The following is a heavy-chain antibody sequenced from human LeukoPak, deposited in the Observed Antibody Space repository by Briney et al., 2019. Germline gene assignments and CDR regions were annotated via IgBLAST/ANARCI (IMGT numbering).Heavy chain of an antibody. Sequence: GSLRLSCAASGFTFSSYAMHWVRQAPGKGLEWVAVISYDGSNKYYADSVKGRFTISRDNSKNTLYLQMNSLRAEDTAVYYCARSRELLSIAAAGTLDYWGQGTLVTVSS. D-gene: IGHD6-13*01. CDR3: ARSRELLSIAAAGTLDY. CDR1: GFTFSSYA. V-gene: IGHV3-30-3*01. CDR2: ISYDGSNK. J-gene: IGHJ4*02.